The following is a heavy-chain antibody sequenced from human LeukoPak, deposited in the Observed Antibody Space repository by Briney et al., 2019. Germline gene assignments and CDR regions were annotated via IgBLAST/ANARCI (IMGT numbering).Heavy chain of an antibody. CDR3: ARLSLDNWFDP. J-gene: IGHJ5*02. CDR1: GGSVSSASYY. Sequence: SETLSLTCTVSGGSVSSASYYWSWIRQPPGRGLEWIAYVYYSGSTKYNPSLKSGVTISVDTSKNQFSLKLSSVTAADTAIYHCARLSLDNWFDPWGQGTLVTVSS. CDR2: VYYSGST. D-gene: IGHD3-16*02. V-gene: IGHV4-61*01.